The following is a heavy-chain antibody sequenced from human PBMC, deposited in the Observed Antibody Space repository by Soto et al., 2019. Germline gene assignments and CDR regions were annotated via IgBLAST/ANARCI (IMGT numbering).Heavy chain of an antibody. J-gene: IGHJ6*03. V-gene: IGHV1-8*01. Sequence: ASVKVSCKASGYTFTSYDINWVRQATGQGLEWMGWMNPNSGNTGYAQKFQGRVTMTRNTSISTAYMELSSLRSEDTAVYYCARGRGMCSSTSCYSYYYYYMDVWGKGTTVTVSS. CDR2: MNPNSGNT. D-gene: IGHD2-2*02. CDR3: ARGRGMCSSTSCYSYYYYYMDV. CDR1: GYTFTSYD.